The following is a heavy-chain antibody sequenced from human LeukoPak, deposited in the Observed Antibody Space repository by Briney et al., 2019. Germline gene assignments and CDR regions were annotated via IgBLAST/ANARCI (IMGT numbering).Heavy chain of an antibody. CDR1: GFTFSSYS. CDR2: ISSSSSYI. J-gene: IGHJ4*02. D-gene: IGHD2-21*02. CDR3: ARPPTGCGGDCYSDD. V-gene: IGHV3-21*01. Sequence: PGGSLRLSCAASGFTFSSYSMNWVRQAPGKGLEWVSSISSSSSYIYYADSVKGRFTISRDNAKNSLYLQMNSLRAEDTAVYYCARPPTGCGGDCYSDDWGQGTLVTVSS.